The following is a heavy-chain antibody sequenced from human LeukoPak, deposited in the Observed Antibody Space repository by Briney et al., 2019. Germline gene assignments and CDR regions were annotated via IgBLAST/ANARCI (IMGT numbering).Heavy chain of an antibody. V-gene: IGHV3-48*04. CDR1: GFTFSSYS. J-gene: IGHJ6*03. CDR3: ARAPRWELLMGYYYMDV. D-gene: IGHD1-26*01. Sequence: PGGSLRLSCAASGFTFSSYSMNWVRQAPGKGLEWVSYISSSSSTIYYADSVKGRFTISRDNAKNSLYLQMNSLRAQDTAVYYCARAPRWELLMGYYYMDVWGKGTTVTVSS. CDR2: ISSSSSTI.